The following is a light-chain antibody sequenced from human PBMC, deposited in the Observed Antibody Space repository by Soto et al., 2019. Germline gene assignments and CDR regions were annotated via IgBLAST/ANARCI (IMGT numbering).Light chain of an antibody. CDR1: QEINAY. Sequence: DIQLTQSPSSVSASVGDTVTITCRASQEINAYFAWFQRKPGKAPESLIFAASRLQGGVPSRFSGRGSGTDFTLTITSLQPEDFATYYCHQYDTYPLTFRGGTKVEI. CDR3: HQYDTYPLT. J-gene: IGKJ4*01. CDR2: AAS. V-gene: IGKV1-16*01.